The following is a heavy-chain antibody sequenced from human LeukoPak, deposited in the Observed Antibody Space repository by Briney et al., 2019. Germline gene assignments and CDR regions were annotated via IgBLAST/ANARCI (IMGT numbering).Heavy chain of an antibody. CDR3: PPPALWIPFAS. D-gene: IGHD2-15*01. CDR1: GFTFSNAW. V-gene: IGHV3-15*01. CDR2: IKSKTDGGTT. J-gene: IGHJ4*02. Sequence: GGSLRLSCAASGFTFSNAWMSWVRQAPGKGLEWVGRIKSKTDGGTTDYAAPVKGRFTISKDDSKNTLYLQMNSLKTEDTAVYTCPPPALWIPFASWAKGPLVTVS.